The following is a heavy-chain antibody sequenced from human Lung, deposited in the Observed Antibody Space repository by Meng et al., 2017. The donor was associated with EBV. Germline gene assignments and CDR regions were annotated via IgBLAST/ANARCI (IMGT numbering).Heavy chain of an antibody. Sequence: VRLVESGGGRVKPGRSLSLSCATSGFTFNVYSFNWVRQAPGKGLEWVSSISVSGSHIDYADSVKGRFTISRDNSKNSLYLDMDRLTFEDTAMYYCVVRDGRGWAAGSWGQGTLVNVYS. CDR2: ISVSGSHI. J-gene: IGHJ5*02. D-gene: IGHD5-24*01. CDR1: GFTFNVYS. CDR3: VVRDGRGWAAGS. V-gene: IGHV3-21*02.